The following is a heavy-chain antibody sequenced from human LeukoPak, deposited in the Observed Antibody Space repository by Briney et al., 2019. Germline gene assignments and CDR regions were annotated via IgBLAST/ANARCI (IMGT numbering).Heavy chain of an antibody. J-gene: IGHJ4*02. CDR2: INHSGST. D-gene: IGHD3-16*01. V-gene: IGHV4-34*01. CDR1: GGSFSGYY. Sequence: SETLSLTCAVYGGSFSGYYWSWIRQPPGKGLEGIGEINHSGSTNYNPSLKSRVTISVDTSKNQFSLKLSSVTAAATAVYYCARVRYSGGRAPFDYWGQGTLVTVSS. CDR3: ARVRYSGGRAPFDY.